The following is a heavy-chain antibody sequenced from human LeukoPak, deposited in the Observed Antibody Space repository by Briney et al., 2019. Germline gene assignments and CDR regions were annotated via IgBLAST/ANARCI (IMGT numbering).Heavy chain of an antibody. CDR1: GFIFSSYG. D-gene: IGHD6-19*01. J-gene: IGHJ2*01. CDR3: AKTLAAAIGHWYFDL. V-gene: IGHV3-23*01. CDR2: ISGNTVSS. Sequence: GGSLRLSCAASGFIFSSYGMTWVRQAPGKGLEGGSAISGNTVSSYYADSVKGRFTISRENTKNTLYLQMNSLRAEDTAAYYCAKTLAAAIGHWYFDLWGRGTLVTVSS.